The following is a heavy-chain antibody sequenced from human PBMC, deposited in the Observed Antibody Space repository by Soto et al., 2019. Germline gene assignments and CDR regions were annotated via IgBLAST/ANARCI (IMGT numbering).Heavy chain of an antibody. V-gene: IGHV5-51*01. CDR2: IYPGDSDT. Sequence: PGESLKISCKGSGYSFTSYWIGWVRQMPGKGLEWMGIIYPGDSDTRYSPSFQGQVTISADKSISTAYLQWSSLKASDTAMYYCARHEVAAPSLDYYYYGMDVWGQGTTVTVSS. CDR1: GYSFTSYW. CDR3: ARHEVAAPSLDYYYYGMDV. D-gene: IGHD6-6*01. J-gene: IGHJ6*02.